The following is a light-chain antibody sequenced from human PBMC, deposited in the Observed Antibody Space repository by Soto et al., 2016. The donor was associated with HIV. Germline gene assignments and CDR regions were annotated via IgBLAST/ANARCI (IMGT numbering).Light chain of an antibody. CDR2: QDA. J-gene: IGLJ2*01. V-gene: IGLV3-1*01. Sequence: SYELTQPPSVSVSPGQTARITCSGDKLWEKYVSWYQQKPGQSPVLVIYQDAMRPSGIPERFSGSNSGNTATLTISGTQTMDEADYYCQAWDSSTGVLGGGTELTVL. CDR3: QAWDSSTGV. CDR1: KLWEKY.